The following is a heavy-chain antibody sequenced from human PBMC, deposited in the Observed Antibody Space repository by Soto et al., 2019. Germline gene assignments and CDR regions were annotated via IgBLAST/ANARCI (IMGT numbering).Heavy chain of an antibody. D-gene: IGHD3-10*01. J-gene: IGHJ4*02. V-gene: IGHV3-11*01. CDR3: AFRIRGGGGYFDY. CDR1: GFSFSYYY. Sequence: QVQLVESGGGLVKPGGSLRLACAASGFSFSYYYRSWIRQAPGKGLEWVSYISSSGSTTYHADSVKGRFTISRDNAKNSLYLQMISLRAEDTAVYYWAFRIRGGGGYFDYWGQGTLVTVSS. CDR2: ISSSGSTT.